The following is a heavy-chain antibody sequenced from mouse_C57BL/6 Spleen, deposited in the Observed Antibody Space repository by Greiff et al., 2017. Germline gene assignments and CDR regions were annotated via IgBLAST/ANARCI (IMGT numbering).Heavy chain of an antibody. J-gene: IGHJ2*01. CDR2: IYPGDGDT. V-gene: IGHV1-82*01. D-gene: IGHD1-1*01. CDR1: GYAFSSSW. Sequence: VQLQESGPELVKPGASVKISCKASGYAFSSSWMHWVKQRPGKGLEWIGRIYPGDGDTNYNGKFKGKATLTADKSSSTAYMQLSSLTSEDSAVYFCARSGCLLGEYFDYWGQGTTLTVSS. CDR3: ARSGCLLGEYFDY.